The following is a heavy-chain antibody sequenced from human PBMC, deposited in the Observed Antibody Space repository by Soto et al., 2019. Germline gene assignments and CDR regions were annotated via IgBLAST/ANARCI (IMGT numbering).Heavy chain of an antibody. CDR2: IYYTGST. J-gene: IGHJ6*02. Sequence: PSETLSLTCTVSGGSFSSGDYYWRWVRQPPGKGLGWIGYIYYTGSTFSNPSLKSRVSISIDTSKTQFSLKLSSVTASDTAVYYCARIHVGDEPSYYYYCMDVWGQGTTVTVSS. CDR3: ARIHVGDEPSYYYYCMDV. V-gene: IGHV4-30-4*01. D-gene: IGHD4-17*01. CDR1: GGSFSSGDYY.